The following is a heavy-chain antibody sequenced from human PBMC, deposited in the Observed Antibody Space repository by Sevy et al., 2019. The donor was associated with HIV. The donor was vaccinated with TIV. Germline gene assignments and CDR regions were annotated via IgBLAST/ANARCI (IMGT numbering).Heavy chain of an antibody. CDR3: AKDGVSRNKLWDWFDP. J-gene: IGHJ5*02. D-gene: IGHD2-21*01. CDR2: IGGGDT. CDR1: GFTFNIYA. V-gene: IGHV3-23*01. Sequence: GGSVRLSCATSGFTFNIYAMSWVRQAPGKGLEWVSTIGGGDTYYADSVKGRFTISRDDSKSAVYLQMNSLRADDTAVYYCAKDGVSRNKLWDWFDPWGQGTLVTVSS.